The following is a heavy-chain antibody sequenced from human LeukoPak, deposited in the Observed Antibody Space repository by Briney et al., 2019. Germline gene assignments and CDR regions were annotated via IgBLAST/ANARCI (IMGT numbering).Heavy chain of an antibody. V-gene: IGHV3-53*01. Sequence: GGSLRLSCAASGFTVSSKYMSWVRQAPGKGLEWVSVIHSGGSTYYADSVKGRFTISRDNSKNTLYIQMNSLRAEDTDVYYCARGVAVAGTIYFDYWGQGTLVTVSS. CDR2: IHSGGST. CDR3: ARGVAVAGTIYFDY. J-gene: IGHJ4*02. D-gene: IGHD6-19*01. CDR1: GFTVSSKY.